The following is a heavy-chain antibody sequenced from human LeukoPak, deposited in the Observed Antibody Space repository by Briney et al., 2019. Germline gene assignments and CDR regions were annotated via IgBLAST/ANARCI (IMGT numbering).Heavy chain of an antibody. V-gene: IGHV1-8*01. CDR2: MNPNGGNT. CDR3: ARGLLRGRSIRGSGRAFDI. J-gene: IGHJ3*02. D-gene: IGHD3-10*01. Sequence: ASVKVSCKASGYTLTSYDINRVRQATGQGLEWMGWMNPNGGNTGYAQKFQGRVTMTRNTSISTAYMELSSLRSEDTAVYYCARGLLRGRSIRGSGRAFDIWGQGTMVTVSS. CDR1: GYTLTSYD.